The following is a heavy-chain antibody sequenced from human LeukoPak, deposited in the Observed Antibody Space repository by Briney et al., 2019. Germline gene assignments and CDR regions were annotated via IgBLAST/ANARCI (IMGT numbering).Heavy chain of an antibody. Sequence: PGGSLRLSCAASGSSFSGYAMYWVRQAPGKGLEWVAVMSYDGSNSYYVDSVKGRFTISRDDSKNTLYLQMSSLGPEDTAVYYCARGSPPDNWGQGTLVTVSS. V-gene: IGHV3-30-3*01. J-gene: IGHJ4*02. CDR3: ARGSPPDN. CDR1: GSSFSGYA. CDR2: MSYDGSNS.